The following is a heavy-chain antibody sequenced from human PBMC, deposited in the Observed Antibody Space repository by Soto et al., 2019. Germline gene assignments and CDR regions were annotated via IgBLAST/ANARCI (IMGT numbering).Heavy chain of an antibody. CDR1: GGSISSYY. CDR3: ARSAIAARPLYFDY. Sequence: SETLSLTCTVSGGSISSYYWSWIRQPPGKGLEWIGYIYYSGSTNYNPSLKSRVTISVDTSKNQFSLKLSSVTAADAAVYYCARSAIAARPLYFDYWGQGTLVTVSS. V-gene: IGHV4-59*01. J-gene: IGHJ4*02. CDR2: IYYSGST. D-gene: IGHD6-6*01.